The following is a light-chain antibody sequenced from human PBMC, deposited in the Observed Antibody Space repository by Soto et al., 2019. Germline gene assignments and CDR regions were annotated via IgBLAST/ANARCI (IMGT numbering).Light chain of an antibody. CDR2: EVS. J-gene: IGLJ3*02. Sequence: QSVLTQPASVSGSPGQSITISCTGTSSDVGGYNYVSWYQQHPGKAPTLMIYEVSHRPSGVSNRFSSSKSGNTASLTISGLQAEYEADYYCSSYTSSSTGVFGGGTKLTVL. V-gene: IGLV2-14*01. CDR1: SSDVGGYNY. CDR3: SSYTSSSTGV.